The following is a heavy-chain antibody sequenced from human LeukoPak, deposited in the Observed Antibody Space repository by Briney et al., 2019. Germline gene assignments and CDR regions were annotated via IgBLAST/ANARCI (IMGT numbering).Heavy chain of an antibody. CDR1: GYTFTGYY. D-gene: IGHD2-2*01. J-gene: IGHJ5*02. V-gene: IGHV1-2*02. CDR2: INPNSGGT. CDR3: ASEGGHCSSTSCYRWFDP. Sequence: ASVKVSCKASGYTFTGYYMHWVRQAPGQGLEWMGWINPNSGGTNYAQKFQGRVTMTRDTSISTAYMELSRLRSDDTAVYYCASEGGHCSSTSCYRWFDPWGQGTLVTVSS.